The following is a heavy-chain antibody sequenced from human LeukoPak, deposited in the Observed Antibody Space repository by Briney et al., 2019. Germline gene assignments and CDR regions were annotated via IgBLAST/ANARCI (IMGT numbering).Heavy chain of an antibody. CDR2: ISGSGGST. D-gene: IGHD3-10*01. CDR3: AKDRGVHYYGSERGLYNWFDP. J-gene: IGHJ5*02. CDR1: GFTFSSYA. Sequence: PGGSLRLSCAASGFTFSSYAMSWVRQAPGKGLEWVSAISGSGGSTYYADSVKGRNTISRDNSKNTLYLQMNSLRVEDTAVYYCAKDRGVHYYGSERGLYNWFDPWGQGTLVTVSS. V-gene: IGHV3-23*01.